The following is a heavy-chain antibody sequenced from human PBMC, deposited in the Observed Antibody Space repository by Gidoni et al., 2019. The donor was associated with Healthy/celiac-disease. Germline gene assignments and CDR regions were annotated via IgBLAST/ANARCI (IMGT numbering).Heavy chain of an antibody. CDR3: ARTGDIVVVVAATPGWFDP. J-gene: IGHJ5*02. Sequence: QVQLVQSGAEVKKPGASVKVSCQASGYTFTSFGISGVRQAPGQGLEWMGWISAYNGNTNYAQKLQGRVTMTTDTSTSTAYMELRSLRSDDTAVYYCARTGDIVVVVAATPGWFDPWGQGTLVTVSS. V-gene: IGHV1-18*01. CDR1: GYTFTSFG. D-gene: IGHD2-15*01. CDR2: ISAYNGNT.